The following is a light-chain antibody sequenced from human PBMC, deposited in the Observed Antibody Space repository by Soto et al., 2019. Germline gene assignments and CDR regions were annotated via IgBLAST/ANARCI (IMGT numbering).Light chain of an antibody. CDR2: GAS. V-gene: IGKV3-15*01. CDR3: QQYNNWPPIT. J-gene: IGKJ5*01. Sequence: EIVLTQSPGTLSLSPGERATLACRTSPSLSNNYLAWYQQKPGHAPKLVIYGASTTATGIPARFSGSGSGTEFTLTISSLQSEDFAVYYCQQYNNWPPITFGQGTRLEIK. CDR1: PSLSNN.